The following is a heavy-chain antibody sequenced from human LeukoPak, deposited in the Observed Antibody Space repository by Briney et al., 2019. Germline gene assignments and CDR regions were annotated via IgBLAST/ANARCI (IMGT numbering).Heavy chain of an antibody. CDR3: AKDNSHYYYYYMDV. V-gene: IGHV3-11*01. CDR2: ISSSGSTI. D-gene: IGHD5-18*01. CDR1: GFTFSDYY. Sequence: GGSLRLSCAASGFTFSDYYMSWIRQAPGKGLEWVSYISSSGSTIYYADSVKGRFTISRDNAKNSLYLQMNSLRAEDTAVYSCAKDNSHYYYYYMDVWGKGTTVTVSS. J-gene: IGHJ6*03.